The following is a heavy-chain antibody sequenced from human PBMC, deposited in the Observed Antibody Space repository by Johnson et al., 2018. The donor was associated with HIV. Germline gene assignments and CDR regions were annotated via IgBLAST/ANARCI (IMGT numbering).Heavy chain of an antibody. Sequence: VQLVESGGGLIQPGGSLRLSCAAYGFSVSKNYMTWVRQAPGKGLEWVSLIYSGDTTYYADSVKGRFTISRDIFQDTVYLQMNSLKAEDTAVYYCASQRYCGGDCYSPRDAFDIWGQGTMVTVSS. V-gene: IGHV3-53*01. CDR1: GFSVSKNY. CDR3: ASQRYCGGDCYSPRDAFDI. D-gene: IGHD2-21*01. J-gene: IGHJ3*02. CDR2: IYSGDTT.